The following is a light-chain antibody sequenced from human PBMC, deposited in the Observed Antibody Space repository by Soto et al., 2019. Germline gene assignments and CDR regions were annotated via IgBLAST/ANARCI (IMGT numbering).Light chain of an antibody. J-gene: IGLJ3*02. CDR1: SSDVGGYDY. CDR2: EVT. V-gene: IGLV2-14*01. Sequence: QSALTQPASVSGSPGQSITIPCTGTSSDVGGYDYVSWYQQYPGKAPKLLIYEVTNRPSGVSNRFSGSKSGNTASLTISGLQTDDEADYYSSSFTVSVAWVFGGGTKLTVL. CDR3: SSFTVSVAWV.